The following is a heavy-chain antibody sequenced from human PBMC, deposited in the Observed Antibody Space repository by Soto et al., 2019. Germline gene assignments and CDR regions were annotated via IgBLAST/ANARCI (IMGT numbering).Heavy chain of an antibody. CDR1: GGAFGRSA. Sequence: QVQLVQSGTEVKKPGSSVKVSCKASGGAFGRSAINWVRQAPGQGIEWMGGIVPMFDTTNYAQRFQGRVTVTADDSTCTVYLALTRLRSEDTGMYYCTRHRGYSRCYWGQDFWGQGTLVTVAS. CDR3: TRHRGYSRCYWGQDF. CDR2: IVPMFDTT. J-gene: IGHJ4*02. D-gene: IGHD2-15*01. V-gene: IGHV1-69*01.